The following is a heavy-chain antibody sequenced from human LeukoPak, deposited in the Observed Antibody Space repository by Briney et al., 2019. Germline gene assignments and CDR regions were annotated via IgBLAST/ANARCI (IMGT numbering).Heavy chain of an antibody. D-gene: IGHD3-10*01. CDR1: GGSISSYY. CDR2: IYTSGST. Sequence: SETLSLTCTVSGGSISSYYWSWIRQPAGKGLEWIGRIYTSGSTNYNPSLKSRVTMSVDTSKNQFSLKLSSVTAADTAVYYCARARMVRGVVKTYYFDYWGQGTLVTVSS. V-gene: IGHV4-4*07. CDR3: ARARMVRGVVKTYYFDY. J-gene: IGHJ4*02.